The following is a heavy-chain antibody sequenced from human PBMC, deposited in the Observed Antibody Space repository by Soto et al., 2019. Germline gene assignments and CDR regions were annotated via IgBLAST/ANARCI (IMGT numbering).Heavy chain of an antibody. V-gene: IGHV4-39*01. D-gene: IGHD3-10*01. CDR2: IYHSGTT. J-gene: IGHJ4*02. CDR1: GGSISSISYY. CDR3: VRHVSLRGAMTH. Sequence: SETLSLTCTVSGGSISSISYYWGWIRQPPGRGLEWIGSIYHSGTTYSNPSLKSRVTISVDTSKNQFSLKMTSVTAADTAVYYCVRHVSLRGAMTHWGQGTLVTVSS.